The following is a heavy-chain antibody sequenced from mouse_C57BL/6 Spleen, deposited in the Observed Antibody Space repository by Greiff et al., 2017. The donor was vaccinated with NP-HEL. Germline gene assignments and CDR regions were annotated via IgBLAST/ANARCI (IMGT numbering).Heavy chain of an antibody. CDR1: GYAFSSSW. CDR3: ASPDSSGYVGFAY. CDR2: IYPGDGDT. Sequence: VQLQQSGPELVKPGASVKISCKASGYAFSSSWMNWVKQRPGKGLEWIGRIYPGDGDTNYNGKFKGKATLTADKSSSTAYMQLSSLTSEDSAVYFCASPDSSGYVGFAYWGQGTLVTVSA. D-gene: IGHD3-2*02. V-gene: IGHV1-82*01. J-gene: IGHJ3*01.